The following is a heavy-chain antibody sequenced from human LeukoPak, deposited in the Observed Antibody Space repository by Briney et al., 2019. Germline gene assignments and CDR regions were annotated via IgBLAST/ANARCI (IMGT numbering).Heavy chain of an antibody. J-gene: IGHJ4*02. CDR1: GGSFSSGSTY. CDR2: IYTSGST. V-gene: IGHV4-61*02. CDR3: ARGRVAYSAYYFDY. Sequence: SQTLSLTCTASGGSFSSGSTYWGWIGQPAGKGLGGIGRIYTSGSTNYNPSLKSRVTISVDTSTNQFSLRLRSVTAADTAVYYCARGRVAYSAYYFDYWGRGTLVTVSS. D-gene: IGHD2-15*01.